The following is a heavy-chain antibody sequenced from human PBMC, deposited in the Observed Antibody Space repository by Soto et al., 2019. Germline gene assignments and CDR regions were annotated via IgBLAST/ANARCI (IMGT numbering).Heavy chain of an antibody. V-gene: IGHV2-70*01. CDR2: IDWDDDK. CDR3: ARTPRAAAGLPYYYGMDV. J-gene: IGHJ6*02. Sequence: SGPTLVNPTQTLTLTCTFSGFSLSTSGMCVSWIRQPPGKALEWLALIDWDDDKYYSTSLKTRLTISKDTSKNQVVLTMTNMDPVDTATYYCARTPRAAAGLPYYYGMDVWGQGTTVTVS. CDR1: GFSLSTSGMC. D-gene: IGHD6-13*01.